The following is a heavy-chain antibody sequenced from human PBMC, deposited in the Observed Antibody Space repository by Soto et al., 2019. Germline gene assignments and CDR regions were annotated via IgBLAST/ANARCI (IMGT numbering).Heavy chain of an antibody. CDR1: GGSFSGYY. CDR3: ARGPKSHAGSPASGWYYFDY. J-gene: IGHJ4*02. CDR2: INHSGST. D-gene: IGHD6-19*01. Sequence: SETLSLNCAVNGGSFSGYYWSWIRQPPGKGLEWIGEINHSGSTNYNPSLKSRVTISVDRSKNQFSLKLTSVTAADTAVYYCARGPKSHAGSPASGWYYFDYWGQGTLVTVSS. V-gene: IGHV4-34*01.